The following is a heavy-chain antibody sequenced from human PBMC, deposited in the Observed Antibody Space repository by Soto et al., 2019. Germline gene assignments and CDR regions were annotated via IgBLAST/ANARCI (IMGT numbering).Heavy chain of an antibody. D-gene: IGHD6-19*01. CDR1: GCTFNTYG. V-gene: IGHV3-30*18. Sequence: GGSLSLSCVGSGCTFNTYGMHWVRQAPGKGLEWVAVTSFDGTNKYYADSVEGRFTVSRDNSKNTLYLQMNSLRTEDTAVYYCAEDRAQWLLSPFDSWGQGTLVTVSS. CDR2: TSFDGTNK. CDR3: AEDRAQWLLSPFDS. J-gene: IGHJ4*02.